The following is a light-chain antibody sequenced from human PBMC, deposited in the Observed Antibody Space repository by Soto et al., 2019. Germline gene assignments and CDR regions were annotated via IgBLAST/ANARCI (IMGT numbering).Light chain of an antibody. V-gene: IGLV7-46*01. J-gene: IGLJ1*01. CDR2: DTS. CDR3: LVILTGVGEV. Sequence: QAVVTQEPSLTVSPGGTVTLTCGSSTGAVTSGHWPHWFQQKPGQAPRTLIYDTSNKHSWTPARFSGSILGCKAALTLSCAQPDDEADYSCLVILTGVGEVFGPGTKLTVL. CDR1: TGAVTSGHW.